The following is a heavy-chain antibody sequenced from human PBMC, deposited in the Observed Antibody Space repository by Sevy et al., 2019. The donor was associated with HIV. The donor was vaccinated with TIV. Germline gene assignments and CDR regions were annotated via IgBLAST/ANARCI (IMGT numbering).Heavy chain of an antibody. J-gene: IGHJ4*02. Sequence: GGSLRLSCAASGFTFSSNWMHWVRQAPGKGLVWVSRISSDGSSTSYADSVKGRFTISRDNAKNTLYLQMNGLRAEDTAVYYCARVHSSIWPLHPDNWGQGTLVTVSS. D-gene: IGHD3-3*02. CDR3: ARVHSSIWPLHPDN. CDR2: ISSDGSST. V-gene: IGHV3-74*01. CDR1: GFTFSSNW.